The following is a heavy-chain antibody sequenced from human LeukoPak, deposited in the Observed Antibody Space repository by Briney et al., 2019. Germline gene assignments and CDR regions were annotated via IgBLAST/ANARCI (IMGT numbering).Heavy chain of an antibody. Sequence: GGSLRLSCAASGLTFSSYSFNWVRQAPGKGLEWVSTIGGDGGATHYADSVKGRFTISRANSKNTLFLQMNSLRAEDTAVYYCAKSGSRDWDYFEYWGQGTLVTASS. V-gene: IGHV3-23*01. CDR2: IGGDGGAT. CDR1: GLTFSSYS. J-gene: IGHJ4*02. D-gene: IGHD6-19*01. CDR3: AKSGSRDWDYFEY.